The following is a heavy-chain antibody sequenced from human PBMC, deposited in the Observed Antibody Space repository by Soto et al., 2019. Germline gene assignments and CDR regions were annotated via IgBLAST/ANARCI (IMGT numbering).Heavy chain of an antibody. CDR3: AKDFTRQLAYWCDP. V-gene: IGHV1-2*02. CDR2: INAHSGGT. J-gene: IGHJ5*02. Sequence: ASVKVSCKASGFSFTGYYIHWLRQAPGQGLEWMGWINAHSGGTEYAQKFQGRVTLTRDTSISTAYMTLSSLRSDDTAIYYCAKDFTRQLAYWCDPWGQG. D-gene: IGHD6-6*01. CDR1: GFSFTGYY.